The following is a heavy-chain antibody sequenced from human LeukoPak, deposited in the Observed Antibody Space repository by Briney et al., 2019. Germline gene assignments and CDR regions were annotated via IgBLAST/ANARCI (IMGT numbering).Heavy chain of an antibody. CDR3: ARGRAGYYDSSGYSYDY. J-gene: IGHJ4*02. D-gene: IGHD3-22*01. CDR1: GGSFSGYY. CDR2: IYHSGST. Sequence: SETLSLTCAVYGGSFSGYYWSWIRQPPGKGLEWIGYIYHSGSTYYNPSLKSRVTISVDRSKNQFSLKLSSVTAADTAVYYCARGRAGYYDSSGYSYDYWGQGTLVTVSS. V-gene: IGHV4-34*01.